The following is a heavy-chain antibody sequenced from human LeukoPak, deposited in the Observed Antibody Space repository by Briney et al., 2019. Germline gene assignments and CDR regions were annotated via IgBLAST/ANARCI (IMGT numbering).Heavy chain of an antibody. CDR1: GGSFSGYY. CDR3: ARAHYDFWSGYLNWFDP. V-gene: IGHV4-34*01. D-gene: IGHD3-3*01. J-gene: IGHJ5*02. CDR2: INHSGST. Sequence: PSETLSLTCAVYGGSFSGYYWSGIRQPPGKGLEWIGEINHSGSTNYNPSLKSRVTISVDTSKNQFSLKLSSVTAADTAVYYCARAHYDFWSGYLNWFDPWGQGTLVTVSS.